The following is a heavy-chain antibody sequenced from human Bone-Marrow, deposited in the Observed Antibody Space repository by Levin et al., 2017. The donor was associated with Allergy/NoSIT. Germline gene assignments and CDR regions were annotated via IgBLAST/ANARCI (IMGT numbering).Heavy chain of an antibody. Sequence: GESLKISCAASGFTFSSYAMSWVRQAPGKGLEWVSAISGSGGSTYYADSVKGRFTISRDNSKNTLYLQMNSLRAEDTAVYYCAKDAPHIVATFDYWGQGTLVTVSS. CDR3: AKDAPHIVATFDY. CDR2: ISGSGGST. CDR1: GFTFSSYA. J-gene: IGHJ4*02. V-gene: IGHV3-23*01. D-gene: IGHD5-12*01.